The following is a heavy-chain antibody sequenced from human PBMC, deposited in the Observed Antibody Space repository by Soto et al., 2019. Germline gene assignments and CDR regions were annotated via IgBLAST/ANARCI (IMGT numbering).Heavy chain of an antibody. CDR3: ARYYSSSSWGYYYYGMDV. D-gene: IGHD6-6*01. J-gene: IGHJ6*02. CDR2: INPNSGGT. CDR1: GYTFTGYY. Sequence: ASVKVSCKASGYTFTGYYMHWVRQAPGQGLEWMGWINPNSGGTNYAQKFQGRVTMTRDTSISTASMELSRLRPDDTAVYYCARYYSSSSWGYYYYGMDVWRQGTTVTVSS. V-gene: IGHV1-2*02.